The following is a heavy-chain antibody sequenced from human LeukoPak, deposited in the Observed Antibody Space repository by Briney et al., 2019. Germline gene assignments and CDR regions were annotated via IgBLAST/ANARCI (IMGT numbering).Heavy chain of an antibody. D-gene: IGHD3/OR15-3a*01. V-gene: IGHV6-1*01. Sequence: SQTLSLTCAISGDSVSSNSAAWNWIRQSPSRGLEWLGRTYYRSKWYNDYAVSVKSRITINPDTSKNQLSLQLNSMTPEDTAVYYCARVSWVIFGERPFDPWGQGTLVTVSS. CDR3: ARVSWVIFGERPFDP. CDR2: TYYRSKWYN. J-gene: IGHJ5*02. CDR1: GDSVSSNSAA.